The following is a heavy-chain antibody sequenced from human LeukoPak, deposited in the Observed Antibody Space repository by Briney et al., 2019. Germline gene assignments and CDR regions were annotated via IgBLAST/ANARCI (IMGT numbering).Heavy chain of an antibody. CDR2: IYSGGKT. Sequence: GGSLRLSCAAPDFTVANNYMSWVRQAPGKGLDWVSVIYSGGKTYYADSVRGRFTISRDTSRNTLYLQMNSLRAADTAVYYCARARGSFYLGAFDIWGQGTMVTVSS. V-gene: IGHV3-53*01. CDR3: ARARGSFYLGAFDI. J-gene: IGHJ3*02. D-gene: IGHD1-26*01. CDR1: DFTVANNY.